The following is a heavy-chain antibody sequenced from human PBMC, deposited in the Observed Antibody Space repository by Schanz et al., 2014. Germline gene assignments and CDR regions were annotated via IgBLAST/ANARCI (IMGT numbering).Heavy chain of an antibody. J-gene: IGHJ4*02. D-gene: IGHD3-22*01. V-gene: IGHV3-23*04. Sequence: VRLVESGGGVVQPGRSLRLSCAASGFTLSSYGMHWVRQAPGKGLEWVSAISGSGGSTYYADSVKGRFTISRDNSKNTLFLQMNSLRVEDSAIYYCAKDISDTSGKDDYWGQGTLVTVSS. CDR1: GFTLSSYG. CDR3: AKDISDTSGKDDY. CDR2: ISGSGGST.